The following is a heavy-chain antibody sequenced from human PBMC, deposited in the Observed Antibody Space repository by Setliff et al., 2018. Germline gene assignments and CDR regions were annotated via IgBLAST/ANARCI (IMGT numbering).Heavy chain of an antibody. V-gene: IGHV1-18*01. D-gene: IGHD1-26*01. J-gene: IGHJ6*02. Sequence: ASVKVSCKASGYTFVNYGINWVRQAPGQGLEWVGWIKTFSFKANYAQKFQDRVTITTDTSTTTVHMELRGLRFDDTATYYCARFRVSSGGYNYYTMDVWGRGTTVTVSS. CDR3: ARFRVSSGGYNYYTMDV. CDR2: IKTFSFKA. CDR1: GYTFVNYG.